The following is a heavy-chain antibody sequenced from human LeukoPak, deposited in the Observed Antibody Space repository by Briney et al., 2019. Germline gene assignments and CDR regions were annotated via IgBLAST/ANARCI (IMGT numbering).Heavy chain of an antibody. V-gene: IGHV4-59*01. CDR3: ARVRLWWFDP. D-gene: IGHD3-16*01. CDR1: GGSISSYY. J-gene: IGHJ5*02. Sequence: SETLSLACTVSGGSISSYYWSWIRQPPGKGLEWIGYIYYSGSTNYNPSLKSRVTISVDTSKNQFSLKLSSVTAADTAVYYCARVRLWWFDPWGQGTLVTVSS. CDR2: IYYSGST.